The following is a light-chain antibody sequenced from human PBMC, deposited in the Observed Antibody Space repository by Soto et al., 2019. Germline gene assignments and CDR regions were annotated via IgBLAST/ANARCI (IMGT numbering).Light chain of an antibody. CDR1: QNIRTW. J-gene: IGKJ1*01. Sequence: DIHMTQSPSTLSASVGYRFTITCRASQNIRTWLAWYQQKPRKAPNPLIHAASSLESGVPSRLSGSGSATLFTLTISSLQPEEFATYYCQQYYSHSTFGQGTKMDIK. CDR2: AAS. V-gene: IGKV1-5*03. CDR3: QQYYSHST.